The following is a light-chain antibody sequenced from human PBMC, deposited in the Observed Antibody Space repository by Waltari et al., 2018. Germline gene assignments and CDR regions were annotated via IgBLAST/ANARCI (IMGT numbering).Light chain of an antibody. V-gene: IGLV2-8*01. J-gene: IGLJ2*01. CDR1: TSDVGGHNF. CDR3: TSYAGSNILV. CDR2: EVS. Sequence: QSALPHPPSASGSPGQSVTIPCTGTTSDVGGHNFVSWYQQHPGKVPKLMIHEVSKRPSGVPDRFSGSKSGDTASLTVSGLQAEDEADYYCTSYAGSNILVFGGGTKLTVL.